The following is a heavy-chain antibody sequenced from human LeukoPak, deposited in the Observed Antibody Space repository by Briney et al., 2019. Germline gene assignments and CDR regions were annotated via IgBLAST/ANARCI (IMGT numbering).Heavy chain of an antibody. CDR2: INPNSGGS. CDR1: GYTFTDYY. D-gene: IGHD2-8*02. Sequence: ASVKVSCKPSGYTFTDYYIHWVRQAPGQGPEWMGWINPNSGGSSSAQKFQGRVTMTWDTSISTAYMELSSLTSDDTAVYHCTRPGYCTDTSCEGLDYWGQGTLVTVSS. V-gene: IGHV1-2*02. CDR3: TRPGYCTDTSCEGLDY. J-gene: IGHJ4*02.